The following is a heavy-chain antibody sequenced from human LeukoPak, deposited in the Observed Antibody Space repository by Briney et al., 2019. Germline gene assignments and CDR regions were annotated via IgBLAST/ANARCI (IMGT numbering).Heavy chain of an antibody. CDR3: AREAETYYYGSGSSIRGPLDY. Sequence: ASVKVSCKASGYTFTSYGISWGRQAPGQGLEWMGGTGLYNVNTNYAQKLQGRVTMTTDTSTSTAYMELRSLRSDDTAVYYCAREAETYYYGSGSSIRGPLDYWGQGTLVTVSS. CDR1: GYTFTSYG. V-gene: IGHV1-18*01. D-gene: IGHD3-10*01. CDR2: TGLYNVNT. J-gene: IGHJ4*02.